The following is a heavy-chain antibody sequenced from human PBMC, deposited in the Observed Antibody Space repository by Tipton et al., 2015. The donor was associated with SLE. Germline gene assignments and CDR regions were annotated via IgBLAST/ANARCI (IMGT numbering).Heavy chain of an antibody. CDR1: GGSFSGYY. D-gene: IGHD2-21*01. CDR3: ARGMWQRDY. Sequence: LRLSCAVYGGSFSGYYWSWIRQPPGKGLEWIGEINHSGSTNYNPSLKSRVTISVDTSKNQFSLKLGSVTAADTAVYYCARGMWQRDYWGQGTLVTVSS. V-gene: IGHV4-34*01. CDR2: INHSGST. J-gene: IGHJ4*02.